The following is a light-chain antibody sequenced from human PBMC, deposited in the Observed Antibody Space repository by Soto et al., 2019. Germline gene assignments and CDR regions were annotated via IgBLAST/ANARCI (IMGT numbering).Light chain of an antibody. CDR2: GAS. CDR3: QQYNNWPWT. V-gene: IGKV3-15*01. J-gene: IGKJ1*01. Sequence: EIVMTQSPATLSVSPGERATLSCRASQSVSSNLDWYQQKPGQAPRLLIYGASTRATGIPAGFSCSGSGTEFALTISSLQSEDFADYYCQQYNNWPWTFGQGAKVEIQ. CDR1: QSVSSN.